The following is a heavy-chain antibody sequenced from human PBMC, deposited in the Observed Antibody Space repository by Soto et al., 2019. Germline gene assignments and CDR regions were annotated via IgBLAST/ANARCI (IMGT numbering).Heavy chain of an antibody. Sequence: QVQLVESGGGVVQPGRSLRLSCAASGFTFSWYAMHWVRQAPGKGLEWVAVISYDGSNKYYADSVKGRFTISRDSSKNTLYLQMNSLRAEDTAVYYCARDRSNYVGSYYGMDVWGQGTTVTVSS. J-gene: IGHJ6*02. CDR1: GFTFSWYA. CDR3: ARDRSNYVGSYYGMDV. D-gene: IGHD4-4*01. V-gene: IGHV3-30-3*01. CDR2: ISYDGSNK.